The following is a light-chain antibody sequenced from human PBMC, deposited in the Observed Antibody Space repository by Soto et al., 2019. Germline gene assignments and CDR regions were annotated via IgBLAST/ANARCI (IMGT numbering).Light chain of an antibody. J-gene: IGKJ5*01. V-gene: IGKV3-20*01. Sequence: ESVFMESPGTLSFSPGERVTLSCRASQSVSSNYLAWYQQKPGQAPRLLIYGASSRATGIPDRFSGSGSGTDFTLTISRLEPEDFAVYYCQQYGSSPPITFGQGTRLEIK. CDR2: GAS. CDR3: QQYGSSPPIT. CDR1: QSVSSNY.